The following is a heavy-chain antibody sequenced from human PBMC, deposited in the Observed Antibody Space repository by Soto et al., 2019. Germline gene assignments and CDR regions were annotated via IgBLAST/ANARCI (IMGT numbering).Heavy chain of an antibody. V-gene: IGHV2-70*01. CDR2: IDWDDDK. J-gene: IGHJ5*02. Sequence: SGPTLVNPTQALTLTCTFSGFSLSTSGMCVSWIRQPPGKALEWLALIDWDDDKYYSTSLKTRLTISKDTSKNQVVLTMTNMDPVDTATYYCARSSCYDSSRWLDPWGQGTLVTVAS. CDR1: GFSLSTSGMC. CDR3: ARSSCYDSSRWLDP. D-gene: IGHD2-2*01.